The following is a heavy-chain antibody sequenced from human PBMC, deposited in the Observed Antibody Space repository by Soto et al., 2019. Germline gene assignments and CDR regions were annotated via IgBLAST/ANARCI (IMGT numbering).Heavy chain of an antibody. CDR2: IYYSGRT. V-gene: IGHV4-59*08. D-gene: IGHD4-17*01. Sequence: QVQLQESGPGLVKPSETLSLTCTISGGSISSYYWSWIRQPPGKGLEWIGYIYYSGRTNYYPSLTCRDTITVDSSKNQSSLKLSSVTAADPAVYYWASRYGDSFDFWGQGTLVTVSS. J-gene: IGHJ4*02. CDR1: GGSISSYY. CDR3: ASRYGDSFDF.